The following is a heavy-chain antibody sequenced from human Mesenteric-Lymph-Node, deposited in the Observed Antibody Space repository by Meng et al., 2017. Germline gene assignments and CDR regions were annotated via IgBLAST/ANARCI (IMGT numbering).Heavy chain of an antibody. CDR3: AREPNLVRGVHDY. D-gene: IGHD3-10*01. V-gene: IGHV4-4*01. CDR1: GGTFSSSNW. Sequence: QVQRVQSGAEVKKPGSSVKVSCKASGGTFSSSNWWSWVRQPPGKGLEWIGEIYHSGSINYNPSLKSRVTMSLDKSKNQLTLRLTSVTAADTAVYSCAREPNLVRGVHDYWGLGTLVTVSS. CDR2: IYHSGSI. J-gene: IGHJ4*02.